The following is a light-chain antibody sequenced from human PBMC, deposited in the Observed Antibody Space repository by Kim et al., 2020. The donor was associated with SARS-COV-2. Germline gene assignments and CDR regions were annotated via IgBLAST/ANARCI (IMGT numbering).Light chain of an antibody. J-gene: IGLJ1*01. V-gene: IGLV1-47*01. CDR3: AAWDDSLSGSFV. CDR2: RNN. Sequence: QSVLTQPPSESGTPGQRVTISCSGSSSSIGSNFVYWYQQLPGTAPKVLIYRNNQRPSGIPDRFSGSKSGTSASLAISGLRSEDEADYYCAAWDDSLSGSFVFGTGTKVTVL. CDR1: SSSIGSNF.